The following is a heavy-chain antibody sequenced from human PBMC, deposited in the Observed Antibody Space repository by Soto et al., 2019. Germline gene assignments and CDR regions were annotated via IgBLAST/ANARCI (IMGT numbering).Heavy chain of an antibody. V-gene: IGHV1-18*03. J-gene: IGHJ4*02. Sequence: ASVKVSCKASGYTFTSYGISWVRQAPGQGLEWMRWISAYNGNTNYAQKIHGRVTMTTDTSTSTAYMELRSFRFDDMAVNYCARVVVTAIDYWGQGTLVTVA. D-gene: IGHD2-21*02. CDR3: ARVVVTAIDY. CDR2: ISAYNGNT. CDR1: GYTFTSYG.